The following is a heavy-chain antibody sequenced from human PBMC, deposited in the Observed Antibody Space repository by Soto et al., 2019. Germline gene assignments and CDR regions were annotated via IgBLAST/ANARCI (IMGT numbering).Heavy chain of an antibody. Sequence: QVPLVQSGAEVKKPGASVKVSCKASGYTFTNYGITWVRQAPGQGLEWMGWISTHNGNTKYAQNLQGRVTMTTDTSTTTAYMDLRSLRFDDTAVYYCARDLDCSSTGCYAAWFDPWGQGTLVTVSS. CDR2: ISTHNGNT. D-gene: IGHD2-2*01. CDR3: ARDLDCSSTGCYAAWFDP. J-gene: IGHJ5*02. V-gene: IGHV1-18*01. CDR1: GYTFTNYG.